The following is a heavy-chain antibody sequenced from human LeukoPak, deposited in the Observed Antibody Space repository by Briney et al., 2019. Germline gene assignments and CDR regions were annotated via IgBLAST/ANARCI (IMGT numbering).Heavy chain of an antibody. CDR3: ARREMATTYLDY. D-gene: IGHD5-24*01. J-gene: IGHJ4*02. Sequence: SETLSLTRAVYGGSFSGYYWSWIRQPPGKGLEWIGEINHSGSTNYNPSLKSRVTISVDTSKNQFSLKLSSVTAADTAVYYCARREMATTYLDYWGQGTLVTVSS. CDR1: GGSFSGYY. CDR2: INHSGST. V-gene: IGHV4-34*01.